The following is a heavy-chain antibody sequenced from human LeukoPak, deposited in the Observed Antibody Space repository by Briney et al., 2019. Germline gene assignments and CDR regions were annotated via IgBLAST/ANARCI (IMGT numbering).Heavy chain of an antibody. Sequence: GGSLRLSCAASGFTFSDYYMSRIRQAPGKGLEWVAVISNDGSNKYYGDSVKGRFTISRDNSKNTLYLQMNSLRAEDTAVYYCAKGGSSGWFDYFDYWGQGTLVTVSS. D-gene: IGHD6-19*01. V-gene: IGHV3-30*18. CDR3: AKGGSSGWFDYFDY. CDR2: ISNDGSNK. J-gene: IGHJ4*02. CDR1: GFTFSDYY.